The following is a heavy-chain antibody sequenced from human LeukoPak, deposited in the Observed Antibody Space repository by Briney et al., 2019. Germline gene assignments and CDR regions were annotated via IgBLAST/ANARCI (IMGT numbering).Heavy chain of an antibody. V-gene: IGHV4-59*01. D-gene: IGHD5-18*01. CDR1: GGSIGSYY. Sequence: SETLSLTCTVSGGSIGSYYWSWIRQPPGKGLEWIGYIYYSGSTNYNPSLKSRVTISVDTSKNQFSLKLSSVTAADTAVYYCARAGYSYGSHYYYYYYMDVWGKGTTVTVSS. J-gene: IGHJ6*03. CDR3: ARAGYSYGSHYYYYYYMDV. CDR2: IYYSGST.